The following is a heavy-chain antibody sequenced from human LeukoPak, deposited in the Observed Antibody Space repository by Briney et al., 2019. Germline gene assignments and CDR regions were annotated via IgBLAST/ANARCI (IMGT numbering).Heavy chain of an antibody. CDR1: GFTFGDYA. D-gene: IGHD3-10*01. J-gene: IGHJ4*02. V-gene: IGHV3-49*04. CDR2: IRSEAYGGTT. Sequence: GGSLRLSCTASGFTFGDYAMSWVRQAPGKGLEWVGFIRSEAYGGTTEYAASVKGRFTISRDDSKSIAYLQMNSLKTEDTAVYYCTGVWFGELEGYWGQGTLVTVSS. CDR3: TGVWFGELEGY.